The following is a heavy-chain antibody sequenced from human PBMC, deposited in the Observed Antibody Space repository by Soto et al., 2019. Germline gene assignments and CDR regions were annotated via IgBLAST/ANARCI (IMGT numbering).Heavy chain of an antibody. V-gene: IGHV1-18*01. CDR1: GYTFNNYG. CDR2: IGPYNGNT. J-gene: IGHJ2*01. D-gene: IGHD2-15*01. Sequence: QVPLVQSGAEVKKPGASVKVSCKASGYTFNNYGISWVRQAPGQGLEWMGWIGPYNGNTDHAQNFQGRVTMTTDTSSHTAYMELRSLSSDATALYYCARCYCSLGSCYTCWHFHLWGRRTLLTLSS. CDR3: ARCYCSLGSCYTCWHFHL.